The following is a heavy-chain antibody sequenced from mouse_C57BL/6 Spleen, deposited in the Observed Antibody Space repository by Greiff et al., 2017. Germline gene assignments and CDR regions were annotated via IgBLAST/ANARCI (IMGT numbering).Heavy chain of an antibody. V-gene: IGHV2-6-1*01. CDR2: IWSDGST. CDR3: ARQVYYDYDNWYFDV. J-gene: IGHJ1*03. Sequence: QVQLQQSGPGLVAPSQSLSITCTVSGFSLTSYGVHWVRQPPGKGLEWLVVIWSDGSTTYNSALKSRLSISKDNSKSQVFLKMNSLQTDDTAMYYCARQVYYDYDNWYFDVWGTGTTVTVSS. D-gene: IGHD2-4*01. CDR1: GFSLTSYG.